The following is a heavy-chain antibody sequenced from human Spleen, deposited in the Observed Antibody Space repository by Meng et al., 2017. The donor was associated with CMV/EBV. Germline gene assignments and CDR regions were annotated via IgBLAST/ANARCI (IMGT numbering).Heavy chain of an antibody. J-gene: IGHJ6*02. CDR1: GFTFSSYA. V-gene: IGHV3-23*01. Sequence: ETLSLTCAASGFTFSSYAMSWVRQAPGKGLEWVSAISSSGGSTYYADSVKGRFTISRDNAKNSLYLQMNSLRAEDTALYYCAKDIDYDRGSGMDVWGQGTTVTVSS. CDR2: ISSSGGST. CDR3: AKDIDYDRGSGMDV. D-gene: IGHD3-22*01.